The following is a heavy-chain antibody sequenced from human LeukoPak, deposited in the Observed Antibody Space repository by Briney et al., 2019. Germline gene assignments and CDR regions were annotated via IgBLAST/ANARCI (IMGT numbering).Heavy chain of an antibody. D-gene: IGHD3-10*01. J-gene: IGHJ6*03. CDR2: IYSSGST. CDR3: ARTTEEYYGSGKSRKYYSYYYYMDV. Sequence: PSETLSLTCTVSGGSISSGSYYWSWIRQPAGKGLEWLGRIYSSGSTNYNPSLKSRVTISLDTSKNQFSLKLSSVTAADTAVYYCARTTEEYYGSGKSRKYYSYYYYMDVWGKGTTVTVSS. CDR1: GGSISSGSYY. V-gene: IGHV4-61*02.